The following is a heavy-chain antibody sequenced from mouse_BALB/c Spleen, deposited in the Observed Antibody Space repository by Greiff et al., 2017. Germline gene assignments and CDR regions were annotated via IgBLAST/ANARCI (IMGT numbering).Heavy chain of an antibody. D-gene: IGHD1-2*01. CDR2: ISDGGSYT. V-gene: IGHV5-4*02. CDR1: GFTFSDYY. Sequence: EVQRVESGGGLVKPGGSLKLSCAASGFTFSDYYMYWVRQTPEKRLEWVATISDGGSYTYYPDSVKGRFTISRDNAKNNLYLQMSSLKSEDTAMYYCARGGYGYLFDYWGQGTTLTVSS. J-gene: IGHJ2*01. CDR3: ARGGYGYLFDY.